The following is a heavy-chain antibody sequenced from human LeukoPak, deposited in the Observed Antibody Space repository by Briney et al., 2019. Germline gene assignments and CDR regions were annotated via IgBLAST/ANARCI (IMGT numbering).Heavy chain of an antibody. V-gene: IGHV1-18*01. J-gene: IGHJ4*02. CDR2: ISSYNGDT. Sequence: GASVKVSCKASGYTFTSYGITWVRQAPGQGLEWMGWISSYNGDTKYAQKVQGRVTVTTDTSTSTAYMELRSLSLDDTAVYYCARGDYGGGFDYWDQGTLVTVSS. CDR1: GYTFTSYG. CDR3: ARGDYGGGFDY. D-gene: IGHD4-23*01.